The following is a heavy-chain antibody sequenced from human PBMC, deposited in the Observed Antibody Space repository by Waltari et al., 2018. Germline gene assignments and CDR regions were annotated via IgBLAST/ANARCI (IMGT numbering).Heavy chain of an antibody. V-gene: IGHV4-4*07. J-gene: IGHJ4*02. CDR2: ISGSGST. CDR1: GGSISTYS. CDR3: ARDGLGSRPFDY. D-gene: IGHD3-16*01. Sequence: QVQLQESGPGLVKPSETLSLPCTVPGGSISTYSRRWRRQPAGKGLEWIGRISGSGSTNDNPSLKSRVTMSVDTSKNQFSLKLNSVTAADTAVYYCARDGLGSRPFDYWGQGTLVTVSS.